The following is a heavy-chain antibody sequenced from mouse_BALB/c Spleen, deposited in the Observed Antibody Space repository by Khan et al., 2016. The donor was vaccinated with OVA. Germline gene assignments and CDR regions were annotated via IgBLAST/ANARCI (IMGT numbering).Heavy chain of an antibody. J-gene: IGHJ3*01. V-gene: IGHV14-3*02. CDR2: IDPAIGNT. CDR3: VSPNWFVY. CDR1: GFKIKDTY. Sequence: VQLQQPGAELVKPGASVKLSCTASGFKIKDTYMHWVKQRPEQGLEWIGRIDPAIGNTRYDPKFQDKATITADTSSNTSYLQLSSLTSEDTAVYYCVSPNWFVYWGQGTLVTVSA.